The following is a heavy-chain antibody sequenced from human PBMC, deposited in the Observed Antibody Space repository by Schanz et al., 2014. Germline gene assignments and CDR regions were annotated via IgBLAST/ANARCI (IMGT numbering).Heavy chain of an antibody. V-gene: IGHV4-30-4*07. CDR2: IFFRGST. Sequence: QVQLQESGPGLVKPSQTLSLTCAVSGGSISSGGYSWSWIRQPPGKGLEWIGYIFFRGSTYYNPSLKSRVTISIATSKTQFSLRRTSVTAADTAVYYCYGMDVWGQGTTVTVSS. CDR1: GGSISSGGYS. J-gene: IGHJ6*02. CDR3: YGMDV.